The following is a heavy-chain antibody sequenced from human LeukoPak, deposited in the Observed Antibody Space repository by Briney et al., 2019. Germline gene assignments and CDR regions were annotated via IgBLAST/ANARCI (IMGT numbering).Heavy chain of an antibody. CDR2: INPNSCGT. V-gene: IGHV1-2*02. J-gene: IGHJ3*02. CDR3: AKVMGSGQWLVEREDFDI. D-gene: IGHD6-19*01. CDR1: GYTFTGYY. Sequence: ASVKVSCKASGYTFTGYYLHWVRQAPGQGLEWMGWINPNSCGTNYAQKFQGRVTMTRDTSISTAYMELSRLRSEDTAVYYCAKVMGSGQWLVEREDFDIWGQGKMVTVSS.